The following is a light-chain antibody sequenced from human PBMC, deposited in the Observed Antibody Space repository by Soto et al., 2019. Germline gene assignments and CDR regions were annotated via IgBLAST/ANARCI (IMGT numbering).Light chain of an antibody. CDR2: GAS. CDR3: QQTNNFPLT. V-gene: IGKV1-12*01. CDR1: DDISNY. Sequence: IHMTQSPSSLSASXGDRVTISCQVSDDISNYLNSYQQKPGXAPKLLXYGASSLQTGVPLRFSGRGSGTDFTLTISSLQPEDFAIYYCQQTNNFPLTFGGGTKVDIK. J-gene: IGKJ4*01.